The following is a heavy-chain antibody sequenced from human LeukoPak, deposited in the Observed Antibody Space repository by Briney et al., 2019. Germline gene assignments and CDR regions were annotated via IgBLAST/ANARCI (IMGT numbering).Heavy chain of an antibody. CDR3: ARGLQVWSRDPFDY. D-gene: IGHD3-10*01. CDR2: ISHSGST. J-gene: IGHJ4*02. V-gene: IGHV4-38-2*02. CDR1: GYSISSAFY. Sequence: SETLSLTCTVSGYSISSAFYWSWIRQPPGKGLEWIASISHSGSTSYHPSLTSRVIISLDTSKNQFSLNVNSVTAADTAVYYCARGLQVWSRDPFDYWGQGILVTVSS.